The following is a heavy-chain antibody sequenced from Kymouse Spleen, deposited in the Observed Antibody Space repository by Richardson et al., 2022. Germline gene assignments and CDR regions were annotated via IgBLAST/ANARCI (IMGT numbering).Heavy chain of an antibody. CDR2: IKQDGSEK. CDR3: ARDWTEYSSSSGPLYYYYYGMDV. J-gene: IGHJ6*02. V-gene: IGHV3-7*01. Sequence: EVQLVESGGGLVQPGGSLRLSCAASGFTFSSYWMSWVRQAPGKGLEWVANIKQDGSEKYYVDSVKGRFTISRDNAKNSLYLQMNSLRAEDTAVYYCARDWTEYSSSSGPLYYYYYGMDVWGQGTTVTVSS. CDR1: GFTFSSYW. D-gene: IGHD6-6*01.